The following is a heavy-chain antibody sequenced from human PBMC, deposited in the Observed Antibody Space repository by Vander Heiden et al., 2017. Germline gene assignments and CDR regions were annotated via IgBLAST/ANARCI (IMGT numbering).Heavy chain of an antibody. Sequence: QVQLVQSGAEVKKPGASVKVSCKASGYTFTGHYMHWVRQAPGQGLEWIGWINPNSGGTNYAQKFQGRVTMTRDTSISTAYMELSRLRSDDTAVYYCARTKRSGSHPTYYYYYGMDVWGQGTTVTVSS. V-gene: IGHV1-2*02. CDR1: GYTFTGHY. CDR3: ARTKRSGSHPTYYYYYGMDV. CDR2: INPNSGGT. D-gene: IGHD3-10*01. J-gene: IGHJ6*02.